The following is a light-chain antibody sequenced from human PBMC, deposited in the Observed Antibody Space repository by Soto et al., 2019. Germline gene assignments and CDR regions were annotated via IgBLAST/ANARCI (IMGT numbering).Light chain of an antibody. J-gene: IGKJ5*01. Sequence: MTQTPATLSVSPVERATLSCSPSQSISSKLAWYQQRPGQAPRLLIYDASTRAAGIPARCSGSGSGTEFTLTISSLQSEDFAVYYCQQYNNWRPITFGQGTRLEIK. CDR2: DAS. V-gene: IGKV3-15*01. CDR3: QQYNNWRPIT. CDR1: QSISSK.